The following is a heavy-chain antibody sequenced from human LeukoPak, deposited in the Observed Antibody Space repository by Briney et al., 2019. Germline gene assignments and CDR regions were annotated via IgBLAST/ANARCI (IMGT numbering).Heavy chain of an antibody. Sequence: SETLSLTCTVSGGSISSYYWSWIRQPAGKGLEWIGRIYTSGSTNYNPSLKSRVTISVDTSKNQFSLKLSSVTAADTAVYYCARLGYSSSWYVPRAPYHYYYMDVWGKGTTVTVSS. J-gene: IGHJ6*03. CDR1: GGSISSYY. V-gene: IGHV4-4*07. CDR2: IYTSGST. D-gene: IGHD6-13*01. CDR3: ARLGYSSSWYVPRAPYHYYYMDV.